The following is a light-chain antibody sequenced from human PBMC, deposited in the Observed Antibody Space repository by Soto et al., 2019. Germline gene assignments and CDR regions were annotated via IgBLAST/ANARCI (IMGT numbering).Light chain of an antibody. CDR2: DDD. V-gene: IGLV3-21*02. CDR1: KVVGYN. Sequence: SYELTQPPSTSVAPGRAAWGTSRGHKVVGYNVQWYQEKPGQAHGLIVYDDDVRPSGIPERFTGYNSGDTGTLSISRVEAGEDADDYWQISDSESDPYVFGSGTKVTL. CDR3: QISDSESDPYV. J-gene: IGLJ1*01.